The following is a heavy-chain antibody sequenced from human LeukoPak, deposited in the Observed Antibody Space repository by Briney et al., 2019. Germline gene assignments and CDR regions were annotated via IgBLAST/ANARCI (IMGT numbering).Heavy chain of an antibody. Sequence: GRSLRLSCAASGFTFSSFVMHWVRQAPGKGLEWVAVIWYDGSNKYYADSVKGRFTISRDNSKNTLYLQMNSLRAEVTAVYYCARDGDITPTDVWGQGTTVTVSS. V-gene: IGHV3-33*01. CDR1: GFTFSSFV. CDR3: ARDGDITPTDV. J-gene: IGHJ6*02. D-gene: IGHD2-15*01. CDR2: IWYDGSNK.